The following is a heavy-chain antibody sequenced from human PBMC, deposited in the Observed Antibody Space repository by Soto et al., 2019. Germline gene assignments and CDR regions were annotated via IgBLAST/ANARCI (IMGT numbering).Heavy chain of an antibody. Sequence: QVQLQESGPGLVKPSETLSLTCTVSGGSVISGSYYWSWIRQPPGKGLEWVGCISDTGSGDYNPPLKSRLTISVHTPKRQFPLRLNSVTAAVTAVYYCARANSGYDPLGMDVWGQGTTVSVSS. CDR1: GGSVISGSYY. J-gene: IGHJ6*02. D-gene: IGHD5-12*01. CDR3: ARANSGYDPLGMDV. V-gene: IGHV4-61*01. CDR2: ISDTGSG.